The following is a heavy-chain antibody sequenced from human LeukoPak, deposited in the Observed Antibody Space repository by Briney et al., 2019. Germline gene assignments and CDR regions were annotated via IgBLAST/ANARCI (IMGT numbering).Heavy chain of an antibody. CDR3: ARDVATISLDY. CDR2: INSDGSST. Sequence: GVSLRLSCAASGFTVSAYAMAWVRQAPGKGLVWVSRINSDGSSTSYADSVKGRFTISRDNAKNTLYLQMNSLRAEDTAVYYCARDVATISLDYWGQGTLVTVSS. V-gene: IGHV3-74*01. CDR1: GFTVSAYA. J-gene: IGHJ4*02. D-gene: IGHD5-24*01.